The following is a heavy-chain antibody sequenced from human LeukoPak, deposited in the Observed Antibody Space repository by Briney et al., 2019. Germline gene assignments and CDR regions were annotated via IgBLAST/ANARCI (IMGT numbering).Heavy chain of an antibody. CDR2: IGSGGST. V-gene: IGHV3-23*01. D-gene: IGHD7-27*01. CDR1: GFTLSNYD. Sequence: GGSLRLSCVASGFTLSNYDMTWVRQTPRKGLEYVSSIGSGGSTFYAGSVKGRFSISRDISQNTVFLQMNSLRVEDTAMYFCAKKLPGASYYFDFWGQGTLVTVSS. J-gene: IGHJ4*02. CDR3: AKKLPGASYYFDF.